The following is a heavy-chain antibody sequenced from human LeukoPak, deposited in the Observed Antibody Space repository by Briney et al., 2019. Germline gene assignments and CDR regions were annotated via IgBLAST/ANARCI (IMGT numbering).Heavy chain of an antibody. V-gene: IGHV3-23*01. Sequence: PGGSLRLSCAASGFTFSSYEMNWVRQAPGKGLEWVSGISGTGGSTYYADSVKGRFTISRDNSKNTLYLQINSLRAEDTAVYFCAKVWFGEDTYLDFWGQGTLVTVSS. CDR3: AKVWFGEDTYLDF. CDR2: ISGTGGST. J-gene: IGHJ4*02. CDR1: GFTFSSYE. D-gene: IGHD3-10*01.